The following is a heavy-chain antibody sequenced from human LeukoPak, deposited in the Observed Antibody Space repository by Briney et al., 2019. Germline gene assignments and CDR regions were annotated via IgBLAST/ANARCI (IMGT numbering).Heavy chain of an antibody. Sequence: SETLSLTCSVSGGSISSYYWSWIRQPPGKGLEWIGYLYYSGSTNSNPSLKSRVTMSVDTSKNQFSLRLRSVTAADTAVYYCARGGSGISNAFDIWGQGTMVTVSS. CDR1: GGSISSYY. D-gene: IGHD3-10*01. V-gene: IGHV4-59*01. CDR3: ARGGSGISNAFDI. CDR2: LYYSGST. J-gene: IGHJ3*02.